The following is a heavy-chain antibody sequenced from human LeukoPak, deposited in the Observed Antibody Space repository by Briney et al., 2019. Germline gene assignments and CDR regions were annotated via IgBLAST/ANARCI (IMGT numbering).Heavy chain of an antibody. J-gene: IGHJ5*02. CDR2: INSDGSWT. CDR3: ARDGSSYYDFWSGYYRTGGWFDP. V-gene: IGHV3-74*01. Sequence: PGGSLRLSCAASGNYWMHWVRQAPGKGLVWVSHINSDGSWTSYADSVKGRFTISKDNAKNTVYLQMNSLRAEDTAVYYCARDGSSYYDFWSGYYRTGGWFDPWGQGTLVTVSS. D-gene: IGHD3-3*01. CDR1: GNYW.